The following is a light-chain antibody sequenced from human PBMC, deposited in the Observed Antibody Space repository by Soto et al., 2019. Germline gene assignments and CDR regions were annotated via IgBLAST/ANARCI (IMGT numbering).Light chain of an antibody. V-gene: IGKV3-20*01. CDR1: QSVSSSY. J-gene: IGKJ5*01. Sequence: EIVLTQSPGTLSLSPGERATLSCRASQSVSSSYLAWYQQKPGQAPRLLIYGASSRATGIPDRFSGSGSGTVFTRTISRLEPEDFAVYYCQQYGSSPVTFGQGTRLEI. CDR2: GAS. CDR3: QQYGSSPVT.